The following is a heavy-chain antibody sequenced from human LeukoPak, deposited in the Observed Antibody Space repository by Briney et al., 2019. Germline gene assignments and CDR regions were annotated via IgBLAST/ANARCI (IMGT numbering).Heavy chain of an antibody. J-gene: IGHJ3*02. V-gene: IGHV1-46*01. CDR3: AREPVVADAFDI. CDR1: GYTFTGYY. Sequence: ASVKLSCKASGYTFTGYYMHWVRQAPGQGLEWMGIINPSGGSTSYAQKFQGRVTMTRDTSTSTVYMELSSLRSEDTAVYYCAREPVVADAFDIWGQGTMVTVSS. D-gene: IGHD2-15*01. CDR2: INPSGGST.